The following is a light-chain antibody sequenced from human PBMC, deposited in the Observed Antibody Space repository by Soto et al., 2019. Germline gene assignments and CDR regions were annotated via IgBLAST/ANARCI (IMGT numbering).Light chain of an antibody. CDR1: QGISNY. CDR3: QKYNSAPWT. CDR2: AAS. Sequence: DIQMTQSPSSLSASVGDRVTITCRASQGISNYLAWYQQKPGKVPKLLIYAASTLQSGVPSRFSGSGSGTAFTLNISSLQPEDVATYYWQKYNSAPWTFGQATKVEIK. V-gene: IGKV1-27*01. J-gene: IGKJ1*01.